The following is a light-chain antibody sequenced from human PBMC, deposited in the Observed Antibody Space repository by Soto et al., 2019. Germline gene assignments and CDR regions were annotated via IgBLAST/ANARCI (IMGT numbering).Light chain of an antibody. V-gene: IGKV3D-7*01. J-gene: IGKJ5*01. CDR2: GAS. CDR1: QSVSSSY. CDR3: QQRSSAIT. Sequence: IVLTQSPGTLSLSPWERATLSCRASQSVSSSYLSWYQQKPGQAPRLLIYGASSRATGIPARFSGSGSGTDFTLTISSLQPEDFAVYYCQQRSSAITFGQGTRLEIK.